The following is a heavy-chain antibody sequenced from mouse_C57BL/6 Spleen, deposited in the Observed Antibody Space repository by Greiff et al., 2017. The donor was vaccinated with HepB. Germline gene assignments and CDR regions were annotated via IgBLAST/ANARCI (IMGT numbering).Heavy chain of an antibody. CDR3: ARVGGYYDPNWYFDV. D-gene: IGHD2-4*01. J-gene: IGHJ1*03. CDR1: GYSITSGYD. CDR2: ISYSGST. V-gene: IGHV3-1*01. Sequence: VKLKESGPGMVKPSQSLSLTCTVTGYSITSGYDWHWIRHFPGNKLEWMGYISYSGSTNYNPSLKSRISITHDTSKNHFFLKLNSVTTEDTATYYCARVGGYYDPNWYFDVWGTGTTVTVSS.